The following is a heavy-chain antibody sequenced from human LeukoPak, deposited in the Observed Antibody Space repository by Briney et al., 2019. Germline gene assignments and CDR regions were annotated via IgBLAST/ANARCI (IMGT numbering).Heavy chain of an antibody. D-gene: IGHD3-16*01. CDR1: GGSISSGGYY. J-gene: IGHJ4*02. CDR2: IYTSGST. Sequence: PSQTLSLTCTVSGGSISSGGYYWSWIRQPAGKGLEWIGRIYTSGSTNYNPSLKSRVTMSVDTSKNQFSLKLSSVTAADTAVYYCARSSYLGPTGYDYVWGSYDFDYWGQGTLVTVSS. CDR3: ARSSYLGPTGYDYVWGSYDFDY. V-gene: IGHV4-61*02.